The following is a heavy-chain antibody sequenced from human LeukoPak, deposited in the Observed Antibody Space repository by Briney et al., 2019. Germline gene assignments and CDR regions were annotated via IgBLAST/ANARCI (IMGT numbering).Heavy chain of an antibody. V-gene: IGHV3-48*01. Sequence: PGGSLRPSCAASGFTFRTYTINWVRQAPGKGLEWVASIGGSGSFIYYAESVKGRFTISRDNAKNSVYLQLSSLRVEDTAMYYCARFLATWDYYYMDVWGTGTTVTVSS. CDR1: GFTFRTYT. D-gene: IGHD3-3*01. J-gene: IGHJ6*03. CDR2: IGGSGSFI. CDR3: ARFLATWDYYYMDV.